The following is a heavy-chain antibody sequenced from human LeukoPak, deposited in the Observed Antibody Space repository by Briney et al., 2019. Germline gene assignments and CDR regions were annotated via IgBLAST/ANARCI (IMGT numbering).Heavy chain of an antibody. Sequence: SVKVSCKASGGTFSSYAISWVRQAPGQGLEWMGRIIPILGIANYAQKFQGRATITADKSTSTAYMELSSLRSEDTAVYYCASEEQQLEGGLDYWGQGTLVTVSS. D-gene: IGHD6-13*01. CDR3: ASEEQQLEGGLDY. CDR2: IIPILGIA. CDR1: GGTFSSYA. V-gene: IGHV1-69*04. J-gene: IGHJ4*02.